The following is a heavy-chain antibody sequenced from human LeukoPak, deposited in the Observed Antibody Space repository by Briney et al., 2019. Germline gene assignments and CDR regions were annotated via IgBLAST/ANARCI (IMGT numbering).Heavy chain of an antibody. D-gene: IGHD1-26*01. V-gene: IGHV3-21*04. Sequence: VGALRVSRVASGFTLFRYSRNCVRQAPGEGREWVSCISSGSSYMYYADSVKGRFTITRDNAKNSLYLQMNSLRAEDTAVYYCARDRGSYYVFDYWGQGTLVTVSS. J-gene: IGHJ4*02. CDR1: GFTLFRYS. CDR3: ARDRGSYYVFDY. CDR2: ISSGSSYM.